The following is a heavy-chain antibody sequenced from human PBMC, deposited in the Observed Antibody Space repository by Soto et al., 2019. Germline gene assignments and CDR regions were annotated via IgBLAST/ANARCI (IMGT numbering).Heavy chain of an antibody. D-gene: IGHD2-15*01. CDR2: ISYDGSKK. CDR1: GFTFDNYG. CDR3: AKDLDVVVVVTATRGLDV. J-gene: IGHJ6*02. Sequence: QVQLVESGGGVVQPGRSLRLSCAAPGFTFDNYGLHWVRQAPGKGLEWVAVISYDGSKKFYADSVTGRFTISRDNSKNTLYLQMNTLRVEDTAVYYCAKDLDVVVVVTATRGLDVWGQGTTVTVSS. V-gene: IGHV3-30*18.